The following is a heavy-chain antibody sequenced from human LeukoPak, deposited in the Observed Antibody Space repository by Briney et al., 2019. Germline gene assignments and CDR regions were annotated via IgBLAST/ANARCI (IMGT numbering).Heavy chain of an antibody. CDR3: ASTQVGATTGWYFDL. V-gene: IGHV1-2*02. CDR1: GYTFTGYY. D-gene: IGHD1-26*01. CDR2: INPNSGGT. Sequence: ASVKVSFKASGYTFTGYYMHWVRQAPGQGLEWMGWINPNSGGTNYAQKFQGRVTITRDTSISTAYMELSRLRSDDTAVYYCASTQVGATTGWYFDLWGRGTLVTVSS. J-gene: IGHJ2*01.